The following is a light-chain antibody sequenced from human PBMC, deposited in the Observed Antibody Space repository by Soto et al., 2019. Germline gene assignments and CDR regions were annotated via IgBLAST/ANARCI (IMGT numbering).Light chain of an antibody. J-gene: IGKJ5*01. CDR1: QTISSW. CDR2: KAS. Sequence: DIQRTQSPSTLSGSVGDRVTITCRASQTISSWLAWYQQKPGKAPKLLIYKASTLKSGVPSRFSGSGSGTEFTLTISSLQPDDFATYYCQQSFGPLTITFGQGTRLEIK. V-gene: IGKV1-5*03. CDR3: QQSFGPLTIT.